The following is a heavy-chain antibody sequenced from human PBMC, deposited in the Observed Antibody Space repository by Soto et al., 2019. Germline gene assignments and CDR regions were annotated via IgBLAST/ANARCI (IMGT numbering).Heavy chain of an antibody. CDR1: GGSISSSSYY. D-gene: IGHD3-10*01. J-gene: IGHJ6*02. CDR2: IYYSGST. CDR3: ATTGPILLWFGEPRTMDV. V-gene: IGHV4-39*01. Sequence: PSETLSLTCTVSGGSISSSSYYWGWIRQPPGKGLEWIGSIYYSGSTYYNPSLKSRVTISVDTSKSQFSLKLSSVTAADTAVYYCATTGPILLWFGEPRTMDVWGQGTTVTVSS.